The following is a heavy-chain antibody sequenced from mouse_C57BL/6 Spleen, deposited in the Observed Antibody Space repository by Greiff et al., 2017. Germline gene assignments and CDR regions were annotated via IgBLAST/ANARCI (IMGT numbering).Heavy chain of an antibody. Sequence: QVQLQQSGAELVRPGASVTLSCKASGYTFTDYEMHWVKQTTVHGLAWIGDIDPETGGTAYNQKFKGKAILTADKSSSTAYMELRSLTSEDSAVYDCTRCDYDVADWGQGTLVTVSA. CDR1: GYTFTDYE. CDR2: IDPETGGT. D-gene: IGHD2-4*01. V-gene: IGHV1-15*01. CDR3: TRCDYDVAD. J-gene: IGHJ3*01.